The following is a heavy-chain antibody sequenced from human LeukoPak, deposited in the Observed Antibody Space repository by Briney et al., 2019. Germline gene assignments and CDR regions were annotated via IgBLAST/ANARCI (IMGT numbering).Heavy chain of an antibody. CDR3: ASDLKSGSYSRYYYYMDV. Sequence: PGGSLRLSCAASGFTFSSYWMSWVRQAPGTGLEWVANIKQDGSEKYYVDSVKGRFTTSRDNAKNSLYLQMNSLRAEDTAVYYGASDLKSGSYSRYYYYMDVWGKGTTVTVSS. CDR1: GFTFSSYW. J-gene: IGHJ6*03. CDR2: IKQDGSEK. D-gene: IGHD1-26*01. V-gene: IGHV3-7*01.